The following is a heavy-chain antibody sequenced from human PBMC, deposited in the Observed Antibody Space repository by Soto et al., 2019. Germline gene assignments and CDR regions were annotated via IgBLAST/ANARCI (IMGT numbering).Heavy chain of an antibody. CDR2: IYYSGRT. D-gene: IGHD1-26*01. J-gene: IGHJ4*02. CDR3: ERDVGARPGHYFHX. V-gene: IGHV4-59*01. Sequence: PADTLSLTCTVSGGSISSYYWSWIRQPPGKGLEWILYIYYSGRTNYNPPLKSRVTISVDTSKKQFSLKLSSVTAADTAVYYCERDVGARPGHYFHXWGQATLATVSX. CDR1: GGSISSYY.